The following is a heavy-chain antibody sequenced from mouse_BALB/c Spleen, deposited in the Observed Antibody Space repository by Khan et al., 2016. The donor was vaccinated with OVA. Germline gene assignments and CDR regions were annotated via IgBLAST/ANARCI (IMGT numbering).Heavy chain of an antibody. Sequence: QVQLQQPGAELVKAGASVKMSCKASGYTFTSYWMHWVKQRLGQGLEWFAETNPTNGRTYYNEKFKSKATLTVDQSYSTAYMLLSGPTFEDSAVYYCARIKKIVATYFDYWGQGTTLTVSS. D-gene: IGHD1-1*01. J-gene: IGHJ2*01. V-gene: IGHV1S81*02. CDR3: ARIKKIVATYFDY. CDR1: GYTFTSYW. CDR2: TNPTNGRT.